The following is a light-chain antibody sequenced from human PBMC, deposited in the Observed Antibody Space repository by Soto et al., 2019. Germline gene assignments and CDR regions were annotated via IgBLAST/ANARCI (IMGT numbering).Light chain of an antibody. CDR3: LQTYNLPRT. CDR2: VAS. Sequence: EIVMTQSPATLSVSPGERATLSCRASQSVSSNLAWYQRTPGQAPSLLTHVASPRATGIPARFSGSASGTDFTLTIMNIQREDFATYYCLQTYNLPRTFGHGTKVDTK. V-gene: IGKV3-15*01. J-gene: IGKJ1*01. CDR1: QSVSSN.